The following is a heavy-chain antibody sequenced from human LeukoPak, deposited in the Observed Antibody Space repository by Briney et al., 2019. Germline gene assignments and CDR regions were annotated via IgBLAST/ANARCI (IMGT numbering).Heavy chain of an antibody. Sequence: SETLSLTCTVSGGSISTYYWSWIRQPAGGGLEWIGRVSTSGSTNYNPSLRSRVTMSVDTSKNQLSLKLNSVTAADTAVYYCARVSSGWNYVDYWGQGTLVTVSS. D-gene: IGHD6-25*01. V-gene: IGHV4-4*07. CDR3: ARVSSGWNYVDY. J-gene: IGHJ4*02. CDR2: VSTSGST. CDR1: GGSISTYY.